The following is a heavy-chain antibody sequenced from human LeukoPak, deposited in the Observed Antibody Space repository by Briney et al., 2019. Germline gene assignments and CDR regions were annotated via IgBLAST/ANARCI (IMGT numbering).Heavy chain of an antibody. Sequence: PGGSLRLSCAASGFTFSSYAMSWVRQAPGKGLEWVSAISGSGGSTYYADSVKGRFIISRDNSKNTLYLQMNSLRAEDTAVYYCAKTNWNRRWFDPWGQGTLVTVSS. D-gene: IGHD1-1*01. CDR3: AKTNWNRRWFDP. V-gene: IGHV3-23*01. J-gene: IGHJ5*02. CDR2: ISGSGGST. CDR1: GFTFSSYA.